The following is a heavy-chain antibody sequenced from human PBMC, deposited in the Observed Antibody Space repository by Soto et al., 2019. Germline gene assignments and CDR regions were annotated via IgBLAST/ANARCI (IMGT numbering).Heavy chain of an antibody. CDR2: TSGSGDTT. CDR1: GFTFSSYA. D-gene: IGHD5-12*01. CDR3: AKGNVANRNWFDP. V-gene: IGHV3-23*01. Sequence: EVQLLESGGGLVQPGGSLRLSCAASGFTFSSYAMSWVRQAPGKGLEWVSGTSGSGDTTYYADSVKGRFTISRDNSKNPLYLQMNSLRAEDTALYYCAKGNVANRNWFDPWGQGTLVTVTS. J-gene: IGHJ5*02.